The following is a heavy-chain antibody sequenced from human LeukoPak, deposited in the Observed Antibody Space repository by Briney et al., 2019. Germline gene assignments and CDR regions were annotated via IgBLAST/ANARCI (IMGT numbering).Heavy chain of an antibody. CDR1: GGSFSGYY. J-gene: IGHJ4*02. Sequence: SETLSLTCAVYGGSFSGYYWSWIRQPPGKGLEWIGEINHSGSTNYNPSLKSRVTISVDTSKNQFSLRLSSVTAADTAVYYCARARGSYWLDYWGRGTLVTVSS. V-gene: IGHV4-34*01. D-gene: IGHD1-26*01. CDR3: ARARGSYWLDY. CDR2: INHSGST.